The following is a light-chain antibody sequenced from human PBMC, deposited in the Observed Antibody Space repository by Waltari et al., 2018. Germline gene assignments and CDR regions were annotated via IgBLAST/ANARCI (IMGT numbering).Light chain of an antibody. CDR2: AVV. V-gene: IGLV2-14*01. CDR3: SSYTSSYTYV. Sequence: QSALPQPASVPGSPGQSITISCTGTRSDIGGSNYLPWYQQHPGKAPKLMIYAVVNRPSGVSTRFSGSKSGNTASLTISGLQAEDEADYYCSSYTSSYTYVFGTGTEVTVL. J-gene: IGLJ1*01. CDR1: RSDIGGSNY.